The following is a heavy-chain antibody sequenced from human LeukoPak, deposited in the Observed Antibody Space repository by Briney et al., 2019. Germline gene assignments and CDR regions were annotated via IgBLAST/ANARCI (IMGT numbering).Heavy chain of an antibody. CDR2: LWSDERIK. D-gene: IGHD1-26*01. J-gene: IGHJ4*02. CDR1: GFSFSDSG. V-gene: IGHV3-33*08. CDR3: ATEGPDGTYSYFHH. Sequence: GRSLRLSCEASGFSFSDSGMHWVRQAPGKGLEWVAVLWSDERIKYYADPVKGRFTISRDNLKKTVWLQMDSLTVEDTALYYCATEGPDGTYSYFHHWGQGTLVIVSS.